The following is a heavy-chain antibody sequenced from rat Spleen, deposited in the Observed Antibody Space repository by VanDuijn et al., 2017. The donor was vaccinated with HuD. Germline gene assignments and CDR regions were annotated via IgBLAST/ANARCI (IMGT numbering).Heavy chain of an antibody. V-gene: IGHV5-7*01. D-gene: IGHD3-8*01. CDR1: GFTFSDYY. Sequence: EVQLVESDGGLVQPGKSLKLPCAASGFTFSDYYMAWVRQAPKKGLEWVATISYDGSSTYYRDSVKGRFTISRDNAKSTLYLQMDSLRSEDTATYYCARHGNIPFDYWGQGVMVTVSS. CDR2: ISYDGSST. J-gene: IGHJ2*01. CDR3: ARHGNIPFDY.